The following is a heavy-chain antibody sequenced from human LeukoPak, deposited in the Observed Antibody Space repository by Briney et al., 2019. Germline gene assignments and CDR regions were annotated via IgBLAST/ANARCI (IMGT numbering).Heavy chain of an antibody. CDR3: ARRGSYDTSFTFDI. J-gene: IGHJ3*02. D-gene: IGHD1-26*01. V-gene: IGHV5-51*01. Sequence: GESLKISCKGSGYSLTSYWIGWVRQMPGKGLEWMGIIDPGDSETRYSPSFQGQVTISVDKSISTAYLQWSSLKASDTAMYYCARRGSYDTSFTFDIWGQGTMVSVSS. CDR1: GYSLTSYW. CDR2: IDPGDSET.